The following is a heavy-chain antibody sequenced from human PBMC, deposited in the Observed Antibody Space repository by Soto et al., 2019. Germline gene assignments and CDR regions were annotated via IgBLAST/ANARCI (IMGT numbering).Heavy chain of an antibody. CDR2: INTDASRT. V-gene: IGHV3-74*01. J-gene: IGHJ6*03. CDR3: VRGASGRYYMDV. CDR1: GFTFSSYW. Sequence: EVQLVESGGGLVQPGGSLRLSCAASGFTFSSYWIHWVRQGPGKGLVWVSRINTDASRTNYADSVKGRFTISRDNAKNTVYLQVNSLRAEATALYFCVRGASGRYYMDVWGKGTTVTVSS. D-gene: IGHD3-10*01.